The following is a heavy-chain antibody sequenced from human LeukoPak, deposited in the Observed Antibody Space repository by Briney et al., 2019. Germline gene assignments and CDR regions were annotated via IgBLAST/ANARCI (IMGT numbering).Heavy chain of an antibody. V-gene: IGHV5-51*01. Sequence: GESLKISCKGSGYSFTSYWIGWVRQMPGEGLEWMGIIYPGDSDTRYSPSFQGQVTISADKSISTAYLQWSSLKASDTAMYYCARTAKCSSTSCSYYYYMDVWGKGTTVTVSS. CDR1: GYSFTSYW. CDR2: IYPGDSDT. D-gene: IGHD2-2*01. CDR3: ARTAKCSSTSCSYYYYMDV. J-gene: IGHJ6*03.